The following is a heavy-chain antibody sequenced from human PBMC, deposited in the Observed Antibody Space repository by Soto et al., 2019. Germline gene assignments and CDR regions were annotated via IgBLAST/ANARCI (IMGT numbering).Heavy chain of an antibody. V-gene: IGHV3-30-3*01. CDR2: ISYDGSNK. CDR3: ARGIAVAGTYYYYGMDV. Sequence: GGSLRLSCAASGFTISSYAMHWVRQAPGKGLEWVAVISYDGSNKYYADSVKGRFTISRDNSKNTLYLQMNSLRAEDTAVYYCARGIAVAGTYYYYGMDVWGQGTTVTVSS. J-gene: IGHJ6*02. D-gene: IGHD6-19*01. CDR1: GFTISSYA.